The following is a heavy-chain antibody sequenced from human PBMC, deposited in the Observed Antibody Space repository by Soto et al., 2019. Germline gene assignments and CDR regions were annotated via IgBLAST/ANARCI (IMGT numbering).Heavy chain of an antibody. J-gene: IGHJ4*02. CDR1: GDTFTDYY. CDR3: ARGGHVVVVTAALDS. Sequence: QVQLMQSGAEVKKPGASVKVSCKASGDTFTDYYIHWVRQAPGQGLEWMGTVNPSGGHTTYAQHFIGRVTMTRDTSTSTLYMELTSLTSDDTAIYYCARGGHVVVVTAALDSWGQGTLVTVSS. D-gene: IGHD2-21*02. CDR2: VNPSGGHT. V-gene: IGHV1-46*01.